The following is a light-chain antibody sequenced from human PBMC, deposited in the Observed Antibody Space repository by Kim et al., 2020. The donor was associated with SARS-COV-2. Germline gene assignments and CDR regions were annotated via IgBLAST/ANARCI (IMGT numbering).Light chain of an antibody. CDR3: QHRRNWPLT. CDR2: VAS. V-gene: IGKV3-11*01. CDR1: HPVSIY. J-gene: IGKJ4*01. Sequence: SPGAIAPLSCKASHPVSIYFAWYQQKPRQPPRLLIYVASHRAPGIPATFSGIGSRTDFTLTISSLEAEDFAVYYCQHRRNWPLTFGGGTKLEI.